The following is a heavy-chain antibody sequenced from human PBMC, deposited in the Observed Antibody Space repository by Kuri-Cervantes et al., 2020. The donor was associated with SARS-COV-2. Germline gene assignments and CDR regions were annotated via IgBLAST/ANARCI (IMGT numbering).Heavy chain of an antibody. V-gene: IGHV3-30-3*01. Sequence: GGSLRLSCAASGFTFSSYDMHWVRQAPGKVLEWVAVIAYDGSNKYYADSVKGRFTISRDNSKNTLYLQMNSLRAEDTAVYYCATSLPYYYGSGSYAIWVDAFDVWGQGTMVTVSS. D-gene: IGHD3-10*01. J-gene: IGHJ3*01. CDR3: ATSLPYYYGSGSYAIWVDAFDV. CDR2: IAYDGSNK. CDR1: GFTFSSYD.